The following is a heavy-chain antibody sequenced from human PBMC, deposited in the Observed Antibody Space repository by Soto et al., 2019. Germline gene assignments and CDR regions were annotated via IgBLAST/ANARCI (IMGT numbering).Heavy chain of an antibody. V-gene: IGHV4-38-2*02. Sequence: SETLSLTCGVSGDSISNGYYWAWIRKPPGKGLEWVASIYHSGTTYYNPSLTSRVTISVDTSKNQFSLKLSSVTAADSAVYYCARDRKQNGDYLPDYYYGMDVWGQGTTVTVSS. CDR3: ARDRKQNGDYLPDYYYGMDV. CDR2: IYHSGTT. D-gene: IGHD4-17*01. J-gene: IGHJ6*02. CDR1: GDSISNGYY.